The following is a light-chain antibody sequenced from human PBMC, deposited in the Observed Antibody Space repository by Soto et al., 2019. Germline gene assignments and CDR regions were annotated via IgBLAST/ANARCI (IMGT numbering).Light chain of an antibody. Sequence: EIVLTQSPATLSLSPGERATLSCRASQSVGSYFAWYQQKPGQAPRLLIYDASNRATGIPARFSGSGSGTDVTRTISSLEPDDCAVYYCQQRGNWPVTFGQGTRVDIK. CDR1: QSVGSY. CDR3: QQRGNWPVT. V-gene: IGKV3-11*01. J-gene: IGKJ1*01. CDR2: DAS.